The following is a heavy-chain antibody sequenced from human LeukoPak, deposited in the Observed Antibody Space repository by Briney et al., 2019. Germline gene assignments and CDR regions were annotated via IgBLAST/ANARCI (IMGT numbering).Heavy chain of an antibody. V-gene: IGHV3-7*03. CDR3: ARDGELRYFDWLSLGNFDY. Sequence: GGSLRLSCAASGFTFSSYWMSWVRQAPGKGLEWVANIKQDGSEKYYMDSVKGRFTISRDNAKNSLYLQMNSLRAEDTAVYYCARDGELRYFDWLSLGNFDYWGQGTLVTVSS. D-gene: IGHD3-9*01. J-gene: IGHJ4*02. CDR1: GFTFSSYW. CDR2: IKQDGSEK.